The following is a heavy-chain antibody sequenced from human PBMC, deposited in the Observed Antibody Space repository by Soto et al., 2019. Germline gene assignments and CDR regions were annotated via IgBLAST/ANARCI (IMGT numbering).Heavy chain of an antibody. V-gene: IGHV1-18*01. D-gene: IGHD3-22*01. CDR1: GYTFTDYG. CDR2: ISGYNGDT. CDR3: ARDIGLYYYDSSGYYFDY. J-gene: IGHJ4*02. Sequence: QDQLVQSGAEVKKPGASVKVSCKASGYTFTDYGISWVRQAPGQGLEWMGWISGYNGDTKYAQKVQVRVTMTIDTSTTTAYMELRSLRSDDTAMYYCARDIGLYYYDSSGYYFDYWGQGTLVTVSS.